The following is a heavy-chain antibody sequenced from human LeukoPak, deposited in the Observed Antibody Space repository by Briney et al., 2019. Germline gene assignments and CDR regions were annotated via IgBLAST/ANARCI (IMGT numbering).Heavy chain of an antibody. CDR2: IYHSGST. J-gene: IGHJ4*02. D-gene: IGHD5-24*01. Sequence: SETLSLTCAVSGGSISSGGYYWSWIRQPPGKGLEWIGYIYHSGSTYYNPSLKSRVTISVDRSKNQFSLKLSSVTAADTAVYYCARSPPGMATTNPYFDYWGQGTLVTVSS. CDR3: ARSPPGMATTNPYFDY. CDR1: GGSISSGGYY. V-gene: IGHV4-30-2*01.